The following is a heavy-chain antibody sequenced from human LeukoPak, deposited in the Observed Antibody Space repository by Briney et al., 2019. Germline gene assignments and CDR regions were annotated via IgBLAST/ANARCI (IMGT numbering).Heavy chain of an antibody. CDR1: EFTLSSYA. D-gene: IGHD2-2*01. CDR3: AKVIRPHCSTTSCLFDF. CDR2: FSGSGSST. V-gene: IGHV3-23*01. Sequence: RGCLRLSCAPSEFTLSSYAVSWGRHAPRKGLGWVSVFSGSGSSTYYAESVKGRFTISRDNSKNTLYLQFSSLRAEDTAVYYCAKVIRPHCSTTSCLFDFWGQGTLVTVSS. J-gene: IGHJ4*02.